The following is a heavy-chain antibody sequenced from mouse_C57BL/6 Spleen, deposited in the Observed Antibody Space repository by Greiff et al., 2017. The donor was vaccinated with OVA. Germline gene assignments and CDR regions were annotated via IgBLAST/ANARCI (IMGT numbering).Heavy chain of an antibody. Sequence: VQLKQSGAELVKPGASVKLSCTASGFNIKDYYMHWVKQRTEQGLEWIGRIVPEDGETKYAQKFQGKATITADTSSNTAYLQLSSLTSEDTAVYYCARCDYHEYFDVWGTGTTVTVSS. V-gene: IGHV14-2*01. CDR3: ARCDYHEYFDV. D-gene: IGHD2-4*01. CDR1: GFNIKDYY. J-gene: IGHJ1*03. CDR2: IVPEDGET.